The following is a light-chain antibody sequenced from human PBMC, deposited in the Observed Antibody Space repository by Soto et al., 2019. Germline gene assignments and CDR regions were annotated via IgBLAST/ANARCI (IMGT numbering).Light chain of an antibody. J-gene: IGLJ2*01. CDR2: DVS. V-gene: IGLV2-11*01. CDR1: SSDVGGSNY. Sequence: QSALTQPHSVSGSPGQSVAISCAGTSSDVGGSNYVSWYQQHPGRAPKLMIYDVSERPSGVPDRFSGSKSGNTASLTISGLQAEDEADYYCCSYAATYNVVFGGGTKVTVL. CDR3: CSYAATYNVV.